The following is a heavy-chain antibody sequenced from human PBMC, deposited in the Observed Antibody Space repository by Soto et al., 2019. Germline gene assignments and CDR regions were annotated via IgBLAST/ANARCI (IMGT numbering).Heavy chain of an antibody. CDR1: GGSVNNANYF. CDR2: LYYSGST. J-gene: IGHJ6*02. V-gene: IGHV4-31*03. CDR3: ARDADYGGSRGGMDV. D-gene: IGHD4-17*01. Sequence: QVRLEESGPGLVKPSETLSLICSVSGGSVNNANYFWNWIRHHPENGLEWIGYLYYSGSTRYNPSFKSRATLSIGTSKNQFSLRLNSVTVADTAVYFCARDADYGGSRGGMDVWGRGTTVTVSS.